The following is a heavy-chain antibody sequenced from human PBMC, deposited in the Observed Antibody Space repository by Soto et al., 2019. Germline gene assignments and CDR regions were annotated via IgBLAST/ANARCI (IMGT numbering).Heavy chain of an antibody. J-gene: IGHJ4*02. CDR2: ISGSGSTI. CDR3: ARSGITGTICDY. V-gene: IGHV3-11*01. D-gene: IGHD1-20*01. Sequence: QVQLVESGGGLVKPGGSLRLSCAASGFTFSDYYMSWIRQAPGKGLEWLSYISGSGSTIYYADSVKGRFTISRDNARNSLYLQMNRLIAEYTAVYYGARSGITGTICDYCVQGTLVTVSS. CDR1: GFTFSDYY.